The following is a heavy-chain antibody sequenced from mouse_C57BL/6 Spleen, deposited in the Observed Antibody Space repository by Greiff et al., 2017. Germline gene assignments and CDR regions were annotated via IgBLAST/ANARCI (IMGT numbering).Heavy chain of an antibody. CDR2: IHPNSGST. CDR1: GYTFTSYW. D-gene: IGHD2-3*01. Sequence: VQLQQPGAELVKPGASVKLSCKASGYTFTSYWMHWVKQRPGQGLEWIGMIHPNSGSTNYNEKFKSKATLTVDKSSSTAYIQLSSLTSEDSAVYYCAIFRGWLPYFDYWGQGTTLTVSS. CDR3: AIFRGWLPYFDY. V-gene: IGHV1-64*01. J-gene: IGHJ2*01.